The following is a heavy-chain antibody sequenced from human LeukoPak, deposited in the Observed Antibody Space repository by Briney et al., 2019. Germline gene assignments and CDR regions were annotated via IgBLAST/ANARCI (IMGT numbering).Heavy chain of an antibody. D-gene: IGHD1-1*01. CDR3: AKPGVGTASAVGFDN. V-gene: IGHV3-30*02. J-gene: IGHJ4*02. CDR1: GFTFSSYG. CDR2: IRHDGNNK. Sequence: PGGSLRLSCAASGFTFSSYGMYWVRQAPGKGLEWAAYIRHDGNNKHCTDSVKGRFTISRDNSKNMLFLQMNSLRPEDTAVYYCAKPGVGTASAVGFDNWGQGALVTVSS.